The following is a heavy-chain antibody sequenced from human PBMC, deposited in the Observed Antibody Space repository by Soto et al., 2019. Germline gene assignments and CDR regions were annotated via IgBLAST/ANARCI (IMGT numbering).Heavy chain of an antibody. V-gene: IGHV4-31*03. CDR3: ARDSPYYDFWSGSFTPARQNYFDY. CDR1: GGSISSGGYY. J-gene: IGHJ4*02. Sequence: QVQLQESGPGLVKPSQTLSLTCTVSGGSISSGGYYWSWIRQHPGKGLEWIGYIYYSGSTYYNPSLKSRVTISVDTSKNQFSLKLSSVTAADTAVYYCARDSPYYDFWSGSFTPARQNYFDYWGQGTLVTVSS. D-gene: IGHD3-3*01. CDR2: IYYSGST.